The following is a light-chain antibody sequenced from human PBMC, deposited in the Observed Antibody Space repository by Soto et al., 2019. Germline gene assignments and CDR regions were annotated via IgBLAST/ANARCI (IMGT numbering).Light chain of an antibody. CDR2: GAS. J-gene: IGKJ2*01. CDR3: QQYCSSLVP. Sequence: EIVLTQSPGTLSLSPGEIATLSCRASQSVSSSYIAWYQQKPGQAPRLLIYGASSRTIGIPDRFSGSGSGTDFTLTIPRLEPEDFAVYYCQQYCSSLVPFGQGIKLEIK. CDR1: QSVSSSY. V-gene: IGKV3-20*01.